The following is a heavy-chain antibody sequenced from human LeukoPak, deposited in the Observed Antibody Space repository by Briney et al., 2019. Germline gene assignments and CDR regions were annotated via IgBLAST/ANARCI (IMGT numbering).Heavy chain of an antibody. D-gene: IGHD2-15*01. V-gene: IGHV3-23*01. CDR1: GFTFSSYA. J-gene: IGHJ4*02. CDR3: AKEGYCSGGSCYHGGKYYFDY. Sequence: PGGSLRLSCAASGFTFSSYAMSWVRQAPGKGLEWVSAISGSGGSTYYADSVKGRFTISRDNSKNTLYLQMNSLRAEDTAVYYCAKEGYCSGGSCYHGGKYYFDYWGQGTLVTVSS. CDR2: ISGSGGST.